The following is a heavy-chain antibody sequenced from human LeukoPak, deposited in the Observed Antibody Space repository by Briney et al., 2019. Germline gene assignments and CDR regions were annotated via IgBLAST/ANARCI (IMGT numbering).Heavy chain of an antibody. V-gene: IGHV1-69*13. CDR3: ARYKVPPHQDSSMVPGVYYYYGMDV. CDR2: IIPFFGTP. CDR1: GRSFSTYA. Sequence: SVIVSYMASGRSFSTYAISWVRQAPGQGLEWMGGIIPFFGTPSYAQKFHGRVTITADESTNTAYMEVSSLRSEDTALYYCARYKVPPHQDSSMVPGVYYYYGMDVWGLGTTVTVSS. D-gene: IGHD3-10*01. J-gene: IGHJ6*02.